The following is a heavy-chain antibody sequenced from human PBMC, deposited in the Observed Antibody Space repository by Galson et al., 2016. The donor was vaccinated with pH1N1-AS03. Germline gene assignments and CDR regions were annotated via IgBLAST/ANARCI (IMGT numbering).Heavy chain of an antibody. CDR2: ISFNGDRT. V-gene: IGHV3-23*01. J-gene: IGHJ4*02. D-gene: IGHD5-12*01. CDR3: ARDSGYGGTFDN. Sequence: SLRLSCAASGFTFINFAMSWVRQAPGKGLQWVSSISFNGDRTYYADSVKGRFTISRDNSKDTVFLQMNSLRADDTAVYYCARDSGYGGTFDNWGQGALVTVSS. CDR1: GFTFINFA.